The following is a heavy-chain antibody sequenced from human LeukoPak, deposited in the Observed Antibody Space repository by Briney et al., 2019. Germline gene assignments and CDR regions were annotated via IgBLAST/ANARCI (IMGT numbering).Heavy chain of an antibody. V-gene: IGHV3-48*03. J-gene: IGHJ5*02. D-gene: IGHD5-12*01. CDR2: ITASSTTI. CDR3: AKGPGARGHFNWFDP. Sequence: HPGGSLRLSCAPSGFSFSNYEMNWVRPPPGEGLEWISYITASSTTIYYVDSVKGRFTISRDNAKNSLYLQMNGLRGEDTAVYYCAKGPGARGHFNWFDPWGQGTLVTVSS. CDR1: GFSFSNYE.